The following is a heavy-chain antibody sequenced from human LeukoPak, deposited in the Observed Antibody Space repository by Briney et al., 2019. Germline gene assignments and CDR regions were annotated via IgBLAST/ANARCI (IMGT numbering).Heavy chain of an antibody. Sequence: SETLSLTCTVSGGSISSYYWSWIRQPPGKGLEWIGYIYYSGSTNYNPSLKSRVTISVDTSKNQFSLKLSSVTAADTAVYYCARVAYYYDSSGYYPSYYYYYMDVWDKGTTVTVSS. V-gene: IGHV4-59*01. CDR2: IYYSGST. D-gene: IGHD3-22*01. CDR1: GGSISSYY. J-gene: IGHJ6*03. CDR3: ARVAYYYDSSGYYPSYYYYYMDV.